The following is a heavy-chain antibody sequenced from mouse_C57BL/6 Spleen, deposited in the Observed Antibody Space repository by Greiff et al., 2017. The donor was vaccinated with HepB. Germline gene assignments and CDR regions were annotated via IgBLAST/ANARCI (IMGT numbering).Heavy chain of an antibody. V-gene: IGHV1-18*01. CDR2: INPNNGGT. D-gene: IGHD2-3*01. J-gene: IGHJ2*01. CDR3: ARRVYDGYHYFDY. CDR1: GYTFTDYN. Sequence: VQFQQSGPELVKPGASVKIPCKASGYTFTDYNMDWVKQSHGKSLEWIGDINPNNGGTIYNQKFKGKATLTVDKSSSTAYMELRSLTSEDTAVYYCARRVYDGYHYFDYWGQGTTLTVSS.